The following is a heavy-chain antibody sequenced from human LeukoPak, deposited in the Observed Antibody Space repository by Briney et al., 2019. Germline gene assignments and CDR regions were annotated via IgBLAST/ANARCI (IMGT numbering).Heavy chain of an antibody. CDR1: GGSISSYY. Sequence: SETLSLTCTVSGGSISSYYWSWIRQPPGKGLEWIGYIYYSGSTNYNPSLKSRVTISVDTSKNQFSLKLSSVTAADTAVYYRARGLNSGWYVLNWGQGTLVTVSS. CDR3: ARGLNSGWYVLN. J-gene: IGHJ4*02. V-gene: IGHV4-59*01. CDR2: IYYSGST. D-gene: IGHD6-19*01.